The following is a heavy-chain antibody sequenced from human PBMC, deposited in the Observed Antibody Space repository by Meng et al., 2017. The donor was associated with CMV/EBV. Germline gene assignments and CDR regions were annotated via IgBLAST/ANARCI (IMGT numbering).Heavy chain of an antibody. V-gene: IGHV4-38-2*02. D-gene: IGHD1-1*01. Sequence: SETLSLTCTVSGYSISSGYYWSWIRQPPGKGLEWIGEINHSGSTNYNPSLESRVTISVDTSKERFSLNLSALTAADTAVYYCVRDSQPRYYYYGMDVWGQGTTVTVSS. CDR1: GYSISSGYY. J-gene: IGHJ6*02. CDR3: VRDSQPRYYYYGMDV. CDR2: INHSGST.